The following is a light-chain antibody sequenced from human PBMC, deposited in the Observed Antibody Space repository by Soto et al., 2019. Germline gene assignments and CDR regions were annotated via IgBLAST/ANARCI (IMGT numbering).Light chain of an antibody. V-gene: IGLV2-8*01. CDR3: SSYGGSNNFVV. J-gene: IGLJ2*01. CDR1: SSDSGGNNF. CDR2: DVI. Sequence: QSALTQPPSATGCPGQSVSISCTGTSSDSGGNNFVSWYQHHPGKAPKLMLYDVIKRPSGVPARFSGSKSGNTASLTVSGLQAEDEADYYCSSYGGSNNFVVFGGGTKLTVL.